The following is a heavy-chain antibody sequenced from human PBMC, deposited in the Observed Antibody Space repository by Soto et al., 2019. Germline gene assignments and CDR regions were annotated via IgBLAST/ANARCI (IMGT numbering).Heavy chain of an antibody. CDR2: IKSKTDGGTT. V-gene: IGHV3-15*01. CDR1: GFTFSNAW. D-gene: IGHD2-15*01. Sequence: GGSLRLSCAASGFTFSNAWMSWVRQAPGKGLEWVGRIKSKTDGGTTDYAAPVKGRFTISRDDSKNTLYLQMNSLKTEDTAVYYCTTAVVVAATAIFDYWGQGTLVTVSS. J-gene: IGHJ4*02. CDR3: TTAVVVAATAIFDY.